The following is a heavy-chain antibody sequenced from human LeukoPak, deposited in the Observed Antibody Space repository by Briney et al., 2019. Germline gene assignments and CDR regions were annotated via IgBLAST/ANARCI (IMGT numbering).Heavy chain of an antibody. V-gene: IGHV3-21*01. D-gene: IGHD3-22*01. J-gene: IGHJ4*02. Sequence: PGGSLRLSCVGSGFTFSSLWMNWVRQAPGKGLEWVSSISSSSSYIYYADSVKGRFTISRDNAKNSLYLQMNSLRAEDTAVYYCATGLGTMIVVAPPPFDYWGQGTLVTVSS. CDR2: ISSSSSYI. CDR1: GFTFSSLW. CDR3: ATGLGTMIVVAPPPFDY.